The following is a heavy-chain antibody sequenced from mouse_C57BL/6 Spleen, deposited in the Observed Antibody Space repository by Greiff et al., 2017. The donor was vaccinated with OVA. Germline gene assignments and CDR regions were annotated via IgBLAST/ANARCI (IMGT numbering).Heavy chain of an antibody. CDR2: ISIGSSTI. J-gene: IGHJ4*01. Sequence: EVQGVESGGGLVKPGGSLKLSCAASGFTFSDYGMHWVRQAPEKGLEWVAYISIGSSTIYYADTVKGRFTISRDNAKNTLFLQMTSLRSEDTAMYYCARIGSSYQYYAMDYWGQGTSVTVSS. CDR3: ARIGSSYQYYAMDY. D-gene: IGHD1-1*01. CDR1: GFTFSDYG. V-gene: IGHV5-17*01.